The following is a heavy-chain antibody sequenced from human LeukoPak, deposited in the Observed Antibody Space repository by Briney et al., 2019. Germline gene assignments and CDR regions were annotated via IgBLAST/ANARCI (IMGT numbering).Heavy chain of an antibody. J-gene: IGHJ5*02. CDR1: GFTVSSNY. Sequence: PGGSLRLSCAASGFTVSSNYMSWVRQAPGKGLEWVSVIYSGGSTYYADSVKGRFTISRDNSKNTLYLQMNSLRAEDTAVYYCARDVRYCSGGSCYSESAWGQGTLVTVSS. V-gene: IGHV3-66*01. CDR3: ARDVRYCSGGSCYSESA. D-gene: IGHD2-15*01. CDR2: IYSGGST.